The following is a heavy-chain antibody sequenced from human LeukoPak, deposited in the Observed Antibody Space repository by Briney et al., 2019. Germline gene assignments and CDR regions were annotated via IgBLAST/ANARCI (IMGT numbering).Heavy chain of an antibody. CDR2: MYHSGST. CDR3: ARDSAGGVTTYYYYYMDV. CDR1: GYSISSGYY. Sequence: SETLSLTCTVSGYSISSGYYWGWIRQPPGKGLEWIGSMYHSGSTYYNPSLKSRVTISVDTSKNQFSLKLSSVTAADTAVYYCARDSAGGVTTYYYYYMDVWGKGTTVTVSS. D-gene: IGHD4-17*01. V-gene: IGHV4-38-2*02. J-gene: IGHJ6*03.